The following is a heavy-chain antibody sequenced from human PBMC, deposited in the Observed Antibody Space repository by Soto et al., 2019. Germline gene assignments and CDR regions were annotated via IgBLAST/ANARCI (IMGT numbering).Heavy chain of an antibody. CDR2: IYYSGST. CDR3: ARFTGRLRYFDY. Sequence: SETLSLTCTVSGGSISSYYWSWIRQPPGKGLEWIGYIYYSGSTNYNPSLKSRVTISVDTSKNQFSLKLSSVTAADTAVYYCARFTGRLRYFDYWGQGTLVTVSS. D-gene: IGHD1-1*01. CDR1: GGSISSYY. V-gene: IGHV4-59*01. J-gene: IGHJ4*02.